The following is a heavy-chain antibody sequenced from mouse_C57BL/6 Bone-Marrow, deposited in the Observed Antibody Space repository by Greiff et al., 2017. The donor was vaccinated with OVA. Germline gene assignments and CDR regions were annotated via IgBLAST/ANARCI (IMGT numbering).Heavy chain of an antibody. CDR2: IRSKSSNYAT. CDR3: VRFFSY. CDR1: GFTFNTYA. J-gene: IGHJ3*01. Sequence: GGGLVQPKGSLKLSCAASGFTFNTYAMHWVRLAPGKGLEWAARIRSKSSNYATYYADSVKDRFTISRDDSQSMLYLQMNNLKTEDTAMYYCVRFFSYWGQGTLVTVSA. V-gene: IGHV10-3*01.